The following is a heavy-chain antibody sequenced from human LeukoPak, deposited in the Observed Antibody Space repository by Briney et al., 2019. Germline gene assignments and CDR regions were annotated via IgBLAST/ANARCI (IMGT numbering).Heavy chain of an antibody. V-gene: IGHV3-48*04. CDR3: ARDQRGNYDILTGYSD. D-gene: IGHD3-9*01. CDR2: ISSSGSTI. Sequence: GGSLRLSCAASGFTFSSYGMHWVRQAPGKGLEWVSYISSSGSTIYYADSVKGRFTISRDNAKNSLYLQMNSLRAEDTAVYYCARDQRGNYDILTGYSDWGQGTLVTVSS. J-gene: IGHJ4*02. CDR1: GFTFSSYG.